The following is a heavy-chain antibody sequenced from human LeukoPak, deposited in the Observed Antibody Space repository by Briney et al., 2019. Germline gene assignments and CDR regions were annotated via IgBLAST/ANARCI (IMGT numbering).Heavy chain of an antibody. CDR1: GFTFCTYT. CDR3: TRDGLHTAHFDY. D-gene: IGHD5-18*01. J-gene: IGHJ4*02. CDR2: VSDSRDV. V-gene: IGHV3-48*02. Sequence: GGSLRLSCAASGFTFCTYTMNWVRQAPGKGLEWVSTVSDSRDVHYSDSVKGRFTISRDNARNSLYLQMNSLRDEDTAVYYCTRDGLHTAHFDYWGQGTLVTVSS.